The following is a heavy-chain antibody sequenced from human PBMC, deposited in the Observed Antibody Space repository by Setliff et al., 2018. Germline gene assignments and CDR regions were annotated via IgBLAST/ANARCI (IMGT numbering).Heavy chain of an antibody. V-gene: IGHV1-18*01. CDR1: GYTFTESI. D-gene: IGHD3-10*01. J-gene: IGHJ4*02. CDR2: IGVYSGNT. CDR3: SRLVRFCTRTVCQRLSGEDY. Sequence: ASVKVSCKASGYTFTESIVSWVRQAPGQGLEWLGWIGVYSGNTYTAQRFQGRVTMTTDTSTNMAYLELRGLRSDDTAVYYCSRLVRFCTRTVCQRLSGEDYWGQGTLVTVSS.